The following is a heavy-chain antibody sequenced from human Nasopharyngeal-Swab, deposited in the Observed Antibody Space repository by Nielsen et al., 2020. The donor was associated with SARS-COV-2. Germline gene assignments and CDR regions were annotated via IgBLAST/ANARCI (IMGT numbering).Heavy chain of an antibody. CDR3: TRDIGGKYGY. CDR2: INIDGSVT. CDR1: GYTFSSDW. J-gene: IGHJ4*02. V-gene: IGHV3-74*01. Sequence: GEAMKISWTAFGYTFSSDWMHWVSEVPGKGLVWVSRINIDGSVTDYADSVKGRFTISRDNARNTLYLQMNSLRGEDTAVYYCTRDIGGKYGYWGQGNLVTVSS. D-gene: IGHD4-23*01.